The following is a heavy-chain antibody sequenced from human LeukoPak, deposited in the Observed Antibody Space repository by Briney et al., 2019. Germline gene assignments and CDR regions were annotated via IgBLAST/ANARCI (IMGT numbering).Heavy chain of an antibody. CDR3: VRAERGGGRYSYYFDY. J-gene: IGHJ4*02. CDR1: GFTFSSYE. Sequence: PGGSLRLSCAASGFTFSSYEMNWVRQAPGKGLEWVSYIGSSGSTIYYAHSVKGRFTISRDNAKNSLYLQMNSLRAEDTAVYYCVRAERGGGRYSYYFDYWGQGTLVTVSS. V-gene: IGHV3-48*03. CDR2: IGSSGSTI. D-gene: IGHD1-26*01.